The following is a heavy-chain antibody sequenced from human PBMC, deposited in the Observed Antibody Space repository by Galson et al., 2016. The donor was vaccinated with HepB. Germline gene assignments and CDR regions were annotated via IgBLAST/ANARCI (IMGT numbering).Heavy chain of an antibody. Sequence: SVKVSCKASGGSFNSFAINWVRQAPGKGLEWMGGIIVLQGSGNYAQNFQGRVTMTADTSTSTAYMELSSLRSEDTAVDYCARDVYSTASPARYGMEVWGQGTTVTVSS. V-gene: IGHV1-69*10. CDR1: GGSFNSFA. J-gene: IGHJ6*02. CDR3: ARDVYSTASPARYGMEV. D-gene: IGHD6-6*01. CDR2: IIVLQGSG.